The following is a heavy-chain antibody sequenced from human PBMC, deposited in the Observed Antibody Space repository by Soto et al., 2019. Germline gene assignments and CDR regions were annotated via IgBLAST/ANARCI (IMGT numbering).Heavy chain of an antibody. CDR2: ISYDGSNK. D-gene: IGHD5-12*01. CDR1: GFTFSSYG. Sequence: QVQLVESGGGVVQPGRSLRLSCAASGFTFSSYGMHWVRQAPGKGLEWVAVISYDGSNKYYADSVKGRFNISRDNSKNHLFPQMNRLRTEGNGVYYLGAPPPWDGYNPFDYWGQGTLVTVSS. J-gene: IGHJ4*02. CDR3: GAPPPWDGYNPFDY. V-gene: IGHV3-30*03.